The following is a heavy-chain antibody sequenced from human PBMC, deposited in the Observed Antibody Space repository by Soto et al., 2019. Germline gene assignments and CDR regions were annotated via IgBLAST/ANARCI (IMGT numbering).Heavy chain of an antibody. CDR2: IYWDGDK. CDR1: GFSLSTSGAA. CDR3: AQGATMTLFGLIIANGIWFDP. D-gene: IGHD2-21*01. V-gene: IGHV2-5*02. Sequence: QINLIESGPTLVKPTQTLTLTCTFSGFSLSTSGAAVGWVRQPPGRALEWLALIYWDGDKRYNASLGNRLTIRHDTSMNQVVLTLPNVDPANKEKYYCAQGATMTLFGLIIANGIWFDPWGQGTRVIVSS. J-gene: IGHJ5*02.